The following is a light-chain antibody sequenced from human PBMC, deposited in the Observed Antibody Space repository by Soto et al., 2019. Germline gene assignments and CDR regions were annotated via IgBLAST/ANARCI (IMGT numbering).Light chain of an antibody. Sequence: QSALTQPASVSGSPGQSITISCTGTSSDVGGYNYVSWYQQHPVKAPKLMIYEVSNRPSGVSNRFSGSKSGNTASLTISGLQAEDEADYYCSSYTSSSTWVFGGGTKVTV. J-gene: IGLJ3*02. CDR3: SSYTSSSTWV. CDR2: EVS. V-gene: IGLV2-14*01. CDR1: SSDVGGYNY.